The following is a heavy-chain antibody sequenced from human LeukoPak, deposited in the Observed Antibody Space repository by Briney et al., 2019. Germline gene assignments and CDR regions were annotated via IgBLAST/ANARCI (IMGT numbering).Heavy chain of an antibody. D-gene: IGHD3-10*01. J-gene: IGHJ5*02. CDR1: GGSISSGTYY. CDR2: IYYTGRT. CDR3: ARHQDYYGSGSNP. V-gene: IGHV4-39*01. Sequence: SETLSLTCTVSGGSISSGTYYWGWIRQPPGKGLEWIGSIYYTGRTHSNQALKSRVTISVDTSKNQLSLKLSSVTAADTAVYYCARHQDYYGSGSNPWGQGTLVTVSS.